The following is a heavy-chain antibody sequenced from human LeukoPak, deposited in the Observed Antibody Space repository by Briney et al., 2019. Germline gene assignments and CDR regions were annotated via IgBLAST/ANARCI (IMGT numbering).Heavy chain of an antibody. J-gene: IGHJ4*02. Sequence: GGSLRLSCVASGFTFSDCSMNCVRQAPGKGLEWVSSISTSGRYIYYADSVMGRFTISRDNAKNSLYLQMSSLRAEDTAVYYCARGHYDSSGQSDYWGQGTLVTVSS. D-gene: IGHD3-22*01. CDR2: ISTSGRYI. CDR3: ARGHYDSSGQSDY. V-gene: IGHV3-21*01. CDR1: GFTFSDCS.